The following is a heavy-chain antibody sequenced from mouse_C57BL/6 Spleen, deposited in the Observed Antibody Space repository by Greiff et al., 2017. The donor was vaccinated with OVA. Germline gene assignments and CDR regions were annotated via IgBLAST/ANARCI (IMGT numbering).Heavy chain of an antibody. CDR3: ARDRGNYYAMDY. D-gene: IGHD2-1*01. V-gene: IGHV3-6*01. CDR2: ISYDGSN. Sequence: EVQLVESGPGLVKPSQSLSLTCSVTGYSITSGYYWNWIRQFPGNKLEWMGYISYDGSNNYNPSLKNRISITRDTSKNQFFLKLNSVTTEDTATYYCARDRGNYYAMDYWGQGTSVTVSS. CDR1: GYSITSGYY. J-gene: IGHJ4*01.